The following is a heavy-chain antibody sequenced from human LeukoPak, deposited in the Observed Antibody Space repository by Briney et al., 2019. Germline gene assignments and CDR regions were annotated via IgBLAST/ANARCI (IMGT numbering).Heavy chain of an antibody. CDR3: ARGRGELYDYAYYMDV. Sequence: GGSLRLSCAASGFTFSSYSMNWVRQAPGKGLEWVSSISSSSSYIYYADSVKGRFTISRDNAKNSLYLQMNSLRAEDTALYHCARGRGELYDYAYYMDVWGKGTTVTVSS. D-gene: IGHD3-16*01. J-gene: IGHJ6*03. V-gene: IGHV3-21*04. CDR2: ISSSSSYI. CDR1: GFTFSSYS.